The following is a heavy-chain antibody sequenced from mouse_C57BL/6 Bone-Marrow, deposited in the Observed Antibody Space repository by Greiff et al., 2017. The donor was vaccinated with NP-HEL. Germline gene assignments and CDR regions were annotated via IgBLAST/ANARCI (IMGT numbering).Heavy chain of an antibody. V-gene: IGHV1-85*01. CDR2: IYPSDGST. Sequence: VQLQQSGPELVKPGASVKLSCKASGYTFTSYDLNCVTPRPSPGLAWIGWIYPSDGSTKYTEKVKVKATLPVDTSHSTAYMELHSLTSEDSAVYCCARWDYYVSISYYYAMDYWGQGTSVTVST. CDR3: ARWDYYVSISYYYAMDY. J-gene: IGHJ4*01. D-gene: IGHD1-1*01. CDR1: GYTFTSYD.